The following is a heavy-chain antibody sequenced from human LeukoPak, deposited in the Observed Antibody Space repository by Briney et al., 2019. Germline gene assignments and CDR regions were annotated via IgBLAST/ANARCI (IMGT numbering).Heavy chain of an antibody. D-gene: IGHD3-10*01. CDR2: INPNSGGT. Sequence: ASGKLSCKASGYTFTGYYMHWVRQAPGQGLEWMGWINPNSGGTNYAQKYQGRVTMTRDTSISTGYMELRRLRSDETAVYYCARRITMVRGVISQSNWFDPWGQGTLVTVSS. V-gene: IGHV1-2*02. J-gene: IGHJ5*02. CDR1: GYTFTGYY. CDR3: ARRITMVRGVISQSNWFDP.